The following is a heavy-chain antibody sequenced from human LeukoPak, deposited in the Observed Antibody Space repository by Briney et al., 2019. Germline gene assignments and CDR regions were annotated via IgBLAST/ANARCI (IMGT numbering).Heavy chain of an antibody. V-gene: IGHV3-48*04. D-gene: IGHD6-19*01. CDR1: GFTFSSYS. J-gene: IGHJ4*02. CDR2: ISSSSGTI. Sequence: GGSLRLSCAASGFTFSSYSMNWVRQAPGKGLEWVSYISSSSGTIYYADSVKGRFTISRDNAKNSLYLQMNSLRAEDTAVYYCARERAVADIDYWGQGTLVTVSS. CDR3: ARERAVADIDY.